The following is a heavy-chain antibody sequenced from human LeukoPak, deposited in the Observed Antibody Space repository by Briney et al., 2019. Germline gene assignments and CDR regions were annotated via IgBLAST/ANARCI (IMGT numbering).Heavy chain of an antibody. CDR3: ASGTFYAFNI. CDR2: IYYSGST. J-gene: IGHJ3*02. CDR1: GGSISSSSYY. Sequence: PSETLSLTCTVSGGSISSSSYYWDWIRQPPGKGLEWIGSIYYSGSTYYNPSLKSRVTISVDTSKNQFSLKLSSVTAADTAVYYCASGTFYAFNIWGQGTMVTVSS. V-gene: IGHV4-39*01. D-gene: IGHD2/OR15-2a*01.